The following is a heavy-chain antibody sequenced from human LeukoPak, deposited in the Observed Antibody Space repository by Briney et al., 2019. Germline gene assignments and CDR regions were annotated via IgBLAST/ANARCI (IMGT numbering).Heavy chain of an antibody. Sequence: GGSLRLSCAASEFTFRSYAMSWVRQAPGKGLEGVSTISGSGDSKYYEDSVKGRFTISRDNSKNTLYLQMNSLRAEDTAVYYCAKALSRPQYYYYYGMDVWGQGTTVTVSS. J-gene: IGHJ6*02. CDR2: ISGSGDSK. D-gene: IGHD6-6*01. CDR3: AKALSRPQYYYYYGMDV. CDR1: EFTFRSYA. V-gene: IGHV3-23*01.